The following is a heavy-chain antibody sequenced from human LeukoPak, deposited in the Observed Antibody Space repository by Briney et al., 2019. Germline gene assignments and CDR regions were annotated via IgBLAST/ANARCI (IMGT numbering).Heavy chain of an antibody. V-gene: IGHV3-23*01. D-gene: IGHD3-16*01. CDR1: GFTFSTYA. J-gene: IGHJ5*01. CDR3: AKGASPTALITFDC. CDR2: ISSSGDRA. Sequence: QPGGSLRLSCAASGFTFSTYAMTWVRQAPGKGLEWVSGISSSGDRAYYADAVKGRFTVSRDNSKDTLYLQLNSLRAGDTAVYYCAKGASPTALITFDCWGQGTLVAVSS.